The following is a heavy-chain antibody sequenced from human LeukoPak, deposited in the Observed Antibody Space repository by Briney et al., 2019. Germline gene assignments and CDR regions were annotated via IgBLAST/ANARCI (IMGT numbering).Heavy chain of an antibody. J-gene: IGHJ4*02. V-gene: IGHV1-69*13. CDR3: ARDLRCSSTSCYTDGDGY. Sequence: AASVKVSCKASGGTFSSYAISWVRQAPGQGLEWMGGIIPIFGTANYAQKFQGRVTITADESTSTAYMELSSLRSEDTAVYHCARDLRCSSTSCYTDGDGYWGQGTLVTVSS. D-gene: IGHD2-2*02. CDR2: IIPIFGTA. CDR1: GGTFSSYA.